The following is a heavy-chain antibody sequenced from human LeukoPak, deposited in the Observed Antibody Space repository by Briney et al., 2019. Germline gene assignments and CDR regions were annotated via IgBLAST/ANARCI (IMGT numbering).Heavy chain of an antibody. D-gene: IGHD3-9*01. Sequence: SETLSLTCTVSGGSVSSNIYYWNWIRQPPGKGLEWIGYIYYSGSTNYNPSLKSRVTISVDTSKNQFSLKLTSLTAADTAVYYCAREVAGYYQSYYFDYWGQGTLVTVSS. V-gene: IGHV4-61*01. J-gene: IGHJ4*02. CDR2: IYYSGST. CDR3: AREVAGYYQSYYFDY. CDR1: GGSVSSNIYY.